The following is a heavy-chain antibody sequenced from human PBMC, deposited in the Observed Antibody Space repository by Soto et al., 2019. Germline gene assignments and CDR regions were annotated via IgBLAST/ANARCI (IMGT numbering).Heavy chain of an antibody. CDR2: IYYSGST. CDR3: ARGNVGLPRFDY. J-gene: IGHJ4*02. CDR1: GGSISSGGYY. V-gene: IGHV4-31*03. Sequence: QVQLQESGPGLVKPSQTLSLTCTVSGGSISSGGYYWSWIRQHPGKGLEWIGYIYYSGSTYYNPSLKGRVTISVDTSKNQFSLKLSSVTAADTAVYYCARGNVGLPRFDYWGQGTLVTVSS.